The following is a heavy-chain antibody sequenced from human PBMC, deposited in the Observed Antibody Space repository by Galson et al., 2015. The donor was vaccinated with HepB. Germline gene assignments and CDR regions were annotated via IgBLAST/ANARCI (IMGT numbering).Heavy chain of an antibody. J-gene: IGHJ4*02. CDR2: ISYDGSNN. Sequence: SLRLSCAVSGVIVSSNYMRWVRQAPGKGLEWAAVISYDGSNNYYADSVKGRFTISRDTSKNTLYLQMNSLRAADTAVYYCAKPLGGSGWYGVYWGQGTLVTVSS. CDR1: GVIVSSNY. CDR3: AKPLGGSGWYGVY. V-gene: IGHV3-30*18. D-gene: IGHD6-19*01.